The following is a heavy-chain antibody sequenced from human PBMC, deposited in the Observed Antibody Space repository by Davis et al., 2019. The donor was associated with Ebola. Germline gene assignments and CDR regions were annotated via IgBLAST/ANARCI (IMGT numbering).Heavy chain of an antibody. CDR3: AKDRLLHASGYYYYYGMDV. CDR2: ISYDGSNK. Sequence: GESLKISCSASGFTFSSYGMHWVRQAPGTGLEWVAVISYDGSNKYYADSVKGRFTISRDNSKNTLYLQMNSLRAEDTAVYYCAKDRLLHASGYYYYYGMDVWGKGTTVTVSS. V-gene: IGHV3-30*18. D-gene: IGHD2-15*01. CDR1: GFTFSSYG. J-gene: IGHJ6*04.